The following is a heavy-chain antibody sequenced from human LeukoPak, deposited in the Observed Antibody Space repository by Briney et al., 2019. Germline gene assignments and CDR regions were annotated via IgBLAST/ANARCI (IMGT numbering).Heavy chain of an antibody. CDR2: IYYSGST. Sequence: SETLSLTCTVSGGSISSNGYYWGWIRQAPGKGLEWIGTIYYSGSTYYNPSLESRVTVSVDTSKKQFSLKLSSVTAADTAMYYCARHFYSCSGTSCYSLFDYWGQGNLVTVSS. J-gene: IGHJ4*02. CDR3: ARHFYSCSGTSCYSLFDY. D-gene: IGHD2-2*01. V-gene: IGHV4-39*01. CDR1: GGSISSNGYY.